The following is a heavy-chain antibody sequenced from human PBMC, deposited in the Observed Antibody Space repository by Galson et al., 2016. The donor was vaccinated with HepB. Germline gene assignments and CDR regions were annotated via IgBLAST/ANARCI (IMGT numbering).Heavy chain of an antibody. CDR2: IIYGGST. CDR1: GGSISSGGYY. D-gene: IGHD2-15*01. J-gene: IGHJ4*02. V-gene: IGHV4-31*03. Sequence: TLSLTCTVSGGSISSGGYYWSWIRQHPGKGLEWIGYIIYGGSTHYSPSLKSRVTISVDTSKNQFSLRLTSVTAADTAVYYCARQRHTSASKFFDYWGQGILVTVSS. CDR3: ARQRHTSASKFFDY.